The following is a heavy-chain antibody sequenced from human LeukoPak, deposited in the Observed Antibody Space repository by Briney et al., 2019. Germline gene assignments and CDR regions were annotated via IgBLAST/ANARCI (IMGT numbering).Heavy chain of an antibody. CDR1: GFTFSSYG. J-gene: IGHJ4*02. V-gene: IGHV3-30*02. D-gene: IGHD3-22*01. CDR2: IRYDGSNK. Sequence: GGSLRLSCAAAGFTFSSYGMHWVRQAPGKGLEWVAFIRYDGSNKYYAASVKGRFTISRDNSKNTLYLQMNSLRAEDTAVYYCAKDKEYYYDSTYFDYWGQGTLVTVSS. CDR3: AKDKEYYYDSTYFDY.